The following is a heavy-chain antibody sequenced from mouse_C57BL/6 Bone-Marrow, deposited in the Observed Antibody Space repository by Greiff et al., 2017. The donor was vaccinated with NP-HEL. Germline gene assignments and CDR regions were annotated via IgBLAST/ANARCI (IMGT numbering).Heavy chain of an antibody. CDR3: ARGPPYWYFDV. CDR1: GYTFTSYW. CDR2: LYPSDSET. Sequence: QVQLKQPGAELVRPGSSVKLSCKASGYTFTSYWMDWVKQRPGQGLEWIGNLYPSDSETHYNQKFKDKATLTVDKSSSTAYMQLSSLTSEDSAVYYCARGPPYWYFDVWGTGTTVTVSS. V-gene: IGHV1-61*01. J-gene: IGHJ1*03.